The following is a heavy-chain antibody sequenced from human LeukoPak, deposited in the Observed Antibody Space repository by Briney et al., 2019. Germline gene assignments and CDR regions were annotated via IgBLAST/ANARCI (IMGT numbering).Heavy chain of an antibody. CDR3: QSRFLEWLLDY. CDR2: IYHSGST. V-gene: IGHV4-30-2*01. J-gene: IGHJ4*02. D-gene: IGHD3-3*01. CDR1: GGSISSGDYS. Sequence: SQTLSLTCAVSGGSISSGDYSWSWIRQPPGKGLEWIGYIYHSGSTYYNPSLKSRVTISVDTSKNQFSLKLSSVTAADTAIYYCQSRFLEWLLDYWGQGTLVTVSS.